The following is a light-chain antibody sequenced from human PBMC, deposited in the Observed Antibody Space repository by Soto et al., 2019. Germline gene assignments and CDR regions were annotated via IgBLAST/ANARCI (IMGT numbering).Light chain of an antibody. J-gene: IGKJ4*01. CDR2: GAS. Sequence: EIVLTQSPGTLSLSPGERATLSCRASQSVSSNYLAWYQQKPGQAPRLLIYGASSRATGIPETFSGSGSGTDFTLTISRLEPEDFAVYYCQQYGSAPSTFGGGTKVEIK. CDR3: QQYGSAPST. CDR1: QSVSSNY. V-gene: IGKV3-20*01.